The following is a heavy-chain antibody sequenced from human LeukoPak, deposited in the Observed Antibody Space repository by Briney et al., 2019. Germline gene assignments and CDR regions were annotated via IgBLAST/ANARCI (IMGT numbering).Heavy chain of an antibody. J-gene: IGHJ4*02. CDR1: GFTFSSYA. CDR2: ISGSGGST. V-gene: IGHV3-23*01. D-gene: IGHD6-19*01. Sequence: PGGSLRLSCAASGFTFSSYAMSWVRQAPGKGLEWVSAISGSGGSTYYADSVKGRFTISRDNAKNTLYLQMNSLGAEDTAVYYCARDRAVAAHFDYWGQGTLVTVSS. CDR3: ARDRAVAAHFDY.